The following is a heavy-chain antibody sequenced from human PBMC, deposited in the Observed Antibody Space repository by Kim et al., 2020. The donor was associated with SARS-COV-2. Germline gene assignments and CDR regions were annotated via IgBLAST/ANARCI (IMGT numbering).Heavy chain of an antibody. V-gene: IGHV5-51*01. CDR3: ARRGSYHFDY. D-gene: IGHD1-26*01. J-gene: IGHJ4*02. CDR2: T. Sequence: TRYSPSFQGQVTISADKSISTAYLQWSSLKASDTAMYYCARRGSYHFDYWGQGTLVTVSS.